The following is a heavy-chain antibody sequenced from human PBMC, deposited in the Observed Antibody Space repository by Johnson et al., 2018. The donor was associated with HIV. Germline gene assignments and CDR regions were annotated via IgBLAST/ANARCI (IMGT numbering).Heavy chain of an antibody. V-gene: IGHV3-11*04. CDR2: ISSSGSTI. D-gene: IGHD1-26*01. CDR1: GFTFSDYY. CDR3: AREIIVGPTTSDSDAFDI. Sequence: QVQLVESGGGLVKPGGSLRLSCAASGFTFSDYYMSWIRQAPGKGLEWVSYISSSGSTIYYADSVKGRFTISRDNSKNTLYLQMNSLRAEDTAVYYCAREIIVGPTTSDSDAFDIWGQGTIVSVSS. J-gene: IGHJ3*02.